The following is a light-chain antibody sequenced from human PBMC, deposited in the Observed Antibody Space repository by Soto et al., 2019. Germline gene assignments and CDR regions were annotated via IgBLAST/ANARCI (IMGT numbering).Light chain of an antibody. CDR1: SSNIGSNY. V-gene: IGLV1-47*01. Sequence: QSVLTQPPSASGTPGQRVTISCSGSSSNIGSNYVYWYQQLPGTAPKLLIYRNNQRPSGVPDRFSGSKSGTSASLAISGLRSEAAADYYCAAWDDSLSGYVFGTGTKVTVL. CDR2: RNN. CDR3: AAWDDSLSGYV. J-gene: IGLJ1*01.